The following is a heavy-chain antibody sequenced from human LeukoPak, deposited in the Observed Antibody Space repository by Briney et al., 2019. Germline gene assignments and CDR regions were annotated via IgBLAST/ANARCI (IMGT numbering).Heavy chain of an antibody. D-gene: IGHD6-13*01. CDR3: TSSEYSSSWGIDY. V-gene: IGHV1-69*02. J-gene: IGHJ4*02. CDR1: GGTFSSYT. Sequence: SLKVSCKASGGTFSSYTISWVRHAPGQGLDWMGRIIPILGIANYAQKFQGRVTITADKSTSTAYMELSSLRSEDTAVYDCTSSEYSSSWGIDYWGQGTLVTVSS. CDR2: IIPILGIA.